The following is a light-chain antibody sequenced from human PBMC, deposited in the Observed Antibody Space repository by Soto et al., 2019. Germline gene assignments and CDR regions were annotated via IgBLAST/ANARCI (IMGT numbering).Light chain of an antibody. CDR3: QQYNDWPRT. CDR1: QSVSSY. Sequence: EFVLTQSPATLSLSPGERATLSCRASQSVSSYLAWYQQKPGQAPRLLIYDASNRATGIPARFSGSGSGTEFTLTISSLQSKDFAVYYCQQYNDWPRTFGQGTKVDIK. J-gene: IGKJ1*01. CDR2: DAS. V-gene: IGKV3-11*01.